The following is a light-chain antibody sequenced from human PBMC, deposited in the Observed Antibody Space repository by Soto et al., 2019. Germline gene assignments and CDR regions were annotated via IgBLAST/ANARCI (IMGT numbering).Light chain of an antibody. CDR2: DAS. V-gene: IGKV3-20*01. Sequence: EIVLTQSPGTLSLSPGERATLSCRASQSVRNTYLAWYQQKLGQAPRLLIYDASSRATGIPDRFIGSGSGTDFTLTISRLESEDFAVYYCQQYGSSFTFGGVTNVEIK. J-gene: IGKJ4*01. CDR3: QQYGSSFT. CDR1: QSVRNTY.